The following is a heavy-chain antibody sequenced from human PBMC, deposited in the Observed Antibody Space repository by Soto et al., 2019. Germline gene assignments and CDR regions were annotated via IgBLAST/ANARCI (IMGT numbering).Heavy chain of an antibody. CDR2: ISYDGSNK. Sequence: GGSLRLSCAASGFTFSSYAMHWVRQAPGKGLEWVAVISYDGSNKYYADSVKGRFTISRDNSKNTLYLQMNSLRAEDTAVYYCAKDRGYCTNGVCYTDYYYYGMDVWGQGTTVTVSS. D-gene: IGHD2-8*01. CDR3: AKDRGYCTNGVCYTDYYYYGMDV. V-gene: IGHV3-30-3*01. J-gene: IGHJ6*02. CDR1: GFTFSSYA.